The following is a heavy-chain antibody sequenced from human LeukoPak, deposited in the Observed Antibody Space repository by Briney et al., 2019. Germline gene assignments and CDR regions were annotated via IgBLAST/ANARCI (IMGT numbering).Heavy chain of an antibody. Sequence: ASVKVSCKASGYTFTGYYMHWVRQAPGQGLEWMGWISAYNGNTNYAQRLQGRVTMTTDTSTSTAYMELRSLRSDDTAVYYCARVQDGDNLDYWGQGTLVTVSS. D-gene: IGHD4-17*01. CDR3: ARVQDGDNLDY. V-gene: IGHV1-18*04. CDR2: ISAYNGNT. CDR1: GYTFTGYY. J-gene: IGHJ4*02.